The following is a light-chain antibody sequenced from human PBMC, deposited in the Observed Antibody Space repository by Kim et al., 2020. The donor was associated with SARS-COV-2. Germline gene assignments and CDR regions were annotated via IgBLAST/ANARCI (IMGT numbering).Light chain of an antibody. Sequence: DIQMTQSPYSLSASIGDRVTITCRASQGISNYLAWYQQKPGKVPELLIYAASTLQSGVPSRFSGSGSGTVFTLTISSLQAEDVATYYCQNYYSAPNTFGQGTRLEIK. V-gene: IGKV1-27*01. CDR2: AAS. CDR1: QGISNY. J-gene: IGKJ5*01. CDR3: QNYYSAPNT.